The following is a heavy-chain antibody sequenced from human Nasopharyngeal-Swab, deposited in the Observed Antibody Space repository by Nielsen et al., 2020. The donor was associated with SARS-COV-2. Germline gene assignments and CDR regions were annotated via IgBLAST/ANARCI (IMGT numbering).Heavy chain of an antibody. J-gene: IGHJ4*02. CDR1: GFTFSSYS. V-gene: IGHV3-21*01. CDR3: ARGKQWLDRGSDY. D-gene: IGHD6-19*01. CDR2: ISSSSSYI. Sequence: GESLNISCAASGFTFSSYSMNLVRQPPGNGLERVSSISSSSSYIYYADSVKGRFTISRDNAKNSLYLQMNSLRAEDTAVYYCARGKQWLDRGSDYWGQGTLVTVSS.